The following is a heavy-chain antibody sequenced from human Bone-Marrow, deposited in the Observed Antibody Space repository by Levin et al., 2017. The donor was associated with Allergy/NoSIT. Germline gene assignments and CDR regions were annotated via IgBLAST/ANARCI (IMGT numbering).Heavy chain of an antibody. V-gene: IGHV3-23*01. CDR2: ISCSGGIT. CDR3: ARVLKDGYCSGGSCRNAPYFDY. Sequence: GGSLRLSCAASGFTFSSYAMSWVRQAPGKGLEGVSSISCSGGITYYADSVKGRFTISRDNSKYTLYLQMNSLRAEDTAVYFCARVLKDGYCSGGSCRNAPYFDYWGQGTLVTVSS. D-gene: IGHD2-15*01. CDR1: GFTFSSYA. J-gene: IGHJ4*02.